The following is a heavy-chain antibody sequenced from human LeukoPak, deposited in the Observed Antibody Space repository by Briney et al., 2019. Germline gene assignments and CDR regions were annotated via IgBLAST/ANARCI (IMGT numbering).Heavy chain of an antibody. CDR2: ISSSSSYI. Sequence: PGGSLRLSCRASGFTFSSYGMNWVRQAPGKGLEWVSSISSSSSYIYYADSLKGRFTISGDNAKNSLYLQMNSLRAVDTAVYYCARAGSSGHYYGYWGQGTLVTVSS. D-gene: IGHD3-22*01. V-gene: IGHV3-21*01. J-gene: IGHJ4*02. CDR1: GFTFSSYG. CDR3: ARAGSSGHYYGY.